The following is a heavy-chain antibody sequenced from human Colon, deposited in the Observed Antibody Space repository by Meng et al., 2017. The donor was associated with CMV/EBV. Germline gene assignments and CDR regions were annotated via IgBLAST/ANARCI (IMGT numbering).Heavy chain of an antibody. D-gene: IGHD6-13*01. CDR3: TRPAVAAVGYAFDI. CDR2: IRSKANSYAT. J-gene: IGHJ3*02. CDR1: GFTFSGSA. Sequence: LSLTCAASGFTFSGSAMHWVRQASGKGLEWVGRIRSKANSYATAYAASVKGRFTISRDDSKNTAYLQMNSLKTEDTAVYYCTRPAVAAVGYAFDIWGQGTMVTVSS. V-gene: IGHV3-73*01.